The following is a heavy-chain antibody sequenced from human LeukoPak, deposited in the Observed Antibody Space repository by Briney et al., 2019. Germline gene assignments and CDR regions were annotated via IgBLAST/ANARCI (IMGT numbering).Heavy chain of an antibody. CDR3: ARESSVKDFDY. CDR1: GYSISSGYY. J-gene: IGHJ4*02. CDR2: INWNGGST. D-gene: IGHD2-2*01. Sequence: ETLSLTCTVSGYSISSGYYWGWIRQPPGKGLEWVSGINWNGGSTGYADSVKGRFTISRDNAKNSLYLQMNSLRAEDTAVYYCARESSVKDFDYWGQGTLVTVSS. V-gene: IGHV3-20*04.